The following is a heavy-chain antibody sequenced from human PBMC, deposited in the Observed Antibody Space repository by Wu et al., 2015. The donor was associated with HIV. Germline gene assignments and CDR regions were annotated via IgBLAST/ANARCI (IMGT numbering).Heavy chain of an antibody. J-gene: IGHJ6*02. D-gene: IGHD3-10*01. CDR3: ARAYGSGSYYIGSDYYYYGMDV. V-gene: IGHV1-69*05. CDR1: GGNFNTYA. CDR2: IIPLFDEP. Sequence: QVHLGQSGAEVKKPGSSIKVSCKASGGNFNTYAINWVRQAPGQGLEWMGGIIPLFDEPNYAQKFKGKVTITTDKSTNTAYIELRSLRSEDTAMYYCARAYGSGSYYIGSDYYYYGMDVWGQGTTVTVSS.